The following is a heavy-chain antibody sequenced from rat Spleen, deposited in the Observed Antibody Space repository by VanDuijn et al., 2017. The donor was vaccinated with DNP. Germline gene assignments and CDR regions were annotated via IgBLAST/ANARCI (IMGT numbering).Heavy chain of an antibody. J-gene: IGHJ3*01. D-gene: IGHD1-4*01. CDR2: ISTTGSRT. CDR3: ARRDYPVPAY. V-gene: IGHV5-7*01. CDR1: GFPFSDYY. Sequence: EVQLVESGGGLMQPGKSLKLSCAASGFPFSDYYMAWVRQAPEKGLEWVGTISTTGSRTYYPNSVKGRFTIPRDNAKSSLYLQMNSLKSEDTATYYCARRDYPVPAYWGQGTLVTVSS.